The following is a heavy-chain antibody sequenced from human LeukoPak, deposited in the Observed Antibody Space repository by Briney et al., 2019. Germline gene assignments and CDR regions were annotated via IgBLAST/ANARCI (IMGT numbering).Heavy chain of an antibody. D-gene: IGHD3-10*01. CDR2: IYSGGST. CDR3: ATMPSGLLWFWESIGSYYYGMDV. Sequence: GGSLRFSCAASGFTVSSNYMSWVRQAPGKGLEWVSVIYSGGSTYYADSVKGRFTISRDNSKNTLYLQMNSLRAEDTAVYYCATMPSGLLWFWESIGSYYYGMDVWGQGTTVTVSS. J-gene: IGHJ6*02. V-gene: IGHV3-66*01. CDR1: GFTVSSNY.